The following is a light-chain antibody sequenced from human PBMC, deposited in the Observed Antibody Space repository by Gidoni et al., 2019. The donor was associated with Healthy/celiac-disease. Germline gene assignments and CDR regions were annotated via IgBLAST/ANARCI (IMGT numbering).Light chain of an antibody. CDR2: LGS. Sequence: IVVTQSPLSLPVTPGEPASISCRSSQSLLHSNGYNYLDWYLQKPGQSPQLLIYLGSNRASGVPDRFSGSGSGTDFTLKISRVEAEDVWVYYCMQALQTPLTFGGGTKVEIK. CDR1: QSLLHSNGYNY. V-gene: IGKV2-28*01. CDR3: MQALQTPLT. J-gene: IGKJ4*01.